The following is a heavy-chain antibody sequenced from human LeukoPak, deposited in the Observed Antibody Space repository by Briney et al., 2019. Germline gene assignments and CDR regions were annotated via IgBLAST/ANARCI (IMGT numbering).Heavy chain of an antibody. Sequence: GRSLRLSCAASGFTFSLYGMHWVRQAPGKGLEWVAVIWNDGTNKYYADSVKGRFTISRDNSNNTMYLQMNSLRAEDTAVYYCARDRIYGSGINWFDPWGQGTLVTVSS. V-gene: IGHV3-33*01. D-gene: IGHD3-10*01. CDR3: ARDRIYGSGINWFDP. CDR1: GFTFSLYG. J-gene: IGHJ5*02. CDR2: IWNDGTNK.